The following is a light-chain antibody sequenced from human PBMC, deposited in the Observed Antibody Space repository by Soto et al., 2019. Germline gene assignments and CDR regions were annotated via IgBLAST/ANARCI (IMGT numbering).Light chain of an antibody. V-gene: IGLV2-8*01. Sequence: QSALTQPPSASGAPGQPVTISCTGTSSDVGAYNYVSWYQQHPGKAPKLMIYEVNKRPSGVPDRFSGSKSGNTASLTVPGVQAEDEADYYCSSRAGHTVVFGGGTKLTVL. CDR1: SSDVGAYNY. CDR2: EVN. CDR3: SSRAGHTVV. J-gene: IGLJ2*01.